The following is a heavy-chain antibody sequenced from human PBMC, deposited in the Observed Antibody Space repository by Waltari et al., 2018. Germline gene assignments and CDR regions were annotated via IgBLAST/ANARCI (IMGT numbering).Heavy chain of an antibody. CDR2: ISWNSGMF. Sequence: EVQLVESGGGSVQPGGSLRLSCAASGFTFDQYAMHWVRQVPGKGLEWLLGISWNSGMFDYADSVKGRFTISRDNAKNSVHLQMYNLRTEDTGLYYCAKDNEQWPHAFDHWGQGTPVTVSS. CDR1: GFTFDQYA. D-gene: IGHD6-19*01. J-gene: IGHJ4*02. CDR3: AKDNEQWPHAFDH. V-gene: IGHV3-9*01.